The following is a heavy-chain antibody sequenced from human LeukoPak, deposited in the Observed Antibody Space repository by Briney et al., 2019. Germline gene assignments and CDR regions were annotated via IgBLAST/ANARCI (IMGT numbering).Heavy chain of an antibody. Sequence: SETLSLTCTVSGGSVSDYYWSWIRQSPGKGLEWIGYIYYTGTTSYNPSLKSRVTISLDTSRNQFSLKLNSVTAADTAVYYCAKSNGYGLVDIWGQGTMVTVSS. V-gene: IGHV4-59*02. J-gene: IGHJ3*02. CDR2: IYYTGTT. CDR3: AKSNGYGLVDI. CDR1: GGSVSDYY. D-gene: IGHD3-10*01.